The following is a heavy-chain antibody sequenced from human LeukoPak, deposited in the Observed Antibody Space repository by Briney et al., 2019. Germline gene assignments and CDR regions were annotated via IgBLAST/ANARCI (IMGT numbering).Heavy chain of an antibody. D-gene: IGHD5-18*01. CDR3: ARALRAYSYGTFDY. V-gene: IGHV3-48*01. Sequence: GSLRLSCAASGFTFSSYSMNWVRQAPGKGLEWVSYISSSSGTIYYADSVKGRFTISRDNAKNSLYLQMNSLRAGDTAVYYCARALRAYSYGTFDYWGQGTPVTVSS. CDR2: ISSSSGTI. CDR1: GFTFSSYS. J-gene: IGHJ4*02.